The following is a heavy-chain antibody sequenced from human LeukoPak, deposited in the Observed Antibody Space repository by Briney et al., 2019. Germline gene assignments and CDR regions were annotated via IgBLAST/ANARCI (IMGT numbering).Heavy chain of an antibody. CDR3: AKDSYYHYYFDY. D-gene: IGHD3-10*01. J-gene: IGHJ4*02. CDR1: GFSFSGYG. Sequence: PGGSLRLSCVASGFSFSGYGMHWVRRAPGKGLGWVAVISYNGSNKYYADSVKGRFTISRNNSKNTLYLQMNSLRAEDTAVYYCAKDSYYHYYFDYWGQGTLVTVSS. V-gene: IGHV3-30*18. CDR2: ISYNGSNK.